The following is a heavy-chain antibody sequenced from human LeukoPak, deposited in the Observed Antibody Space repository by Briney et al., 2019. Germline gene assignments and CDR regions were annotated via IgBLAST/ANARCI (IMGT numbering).Heavy chain of an antibody. D-gene: IGHD2/OR15-2a*01. Sequence: ASVKVSCKASGYTFTGYYMHWVRQAPGQGLEWMGWINPNSGGTNYAQKFQGRVTMTRDTSISTAYMELSRLRSDDTAVYYCARASMGALRYYYMDVWGKGTTVTVSS. J-gene: IGHJ6*03. V-gene: IGHV1-2*02. CDR2: INPNSGGT. CDR3: ARASMGALRYYYMDV. CDR1: GYTFTGYY.